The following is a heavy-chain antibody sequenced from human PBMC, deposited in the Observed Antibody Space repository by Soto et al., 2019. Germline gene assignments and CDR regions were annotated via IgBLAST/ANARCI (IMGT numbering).Heavy chain of an antibody. V-gene: IGHV3-30*18. CDR3: AKEVLAAGQGWFDP. CDR1: GFTFSTYG. Sequence: QVQLVESGGGVVQPGRSLRLSCEASGFTFSTYGMHWVRQAPGKGLEWVAIISYDENTKYYADSLKGRFTISRHNSKNTLYLDINNVTPEDTAVYYCAKEVLAAGQGWFDPWGQGTLVTVSS. J-gene: IGHJ5*02. CDR2: ISYDENTK. D-gene: IGHD6-25*01.